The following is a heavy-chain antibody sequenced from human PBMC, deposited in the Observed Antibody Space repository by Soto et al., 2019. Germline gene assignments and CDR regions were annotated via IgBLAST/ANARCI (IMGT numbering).Heavy chain of an antibody. CDR2: ISAYNGNT. CDR3: AREEGYYDSSGYSPYYFDY. CDR1: GYTFTSYG. V-gene: IGHV1-18*01. Sequence: ASVKVSCKASGYTFTSYGISWVRQAPGQGLEWMGWISAYNGNTNYAQKLQGRVTMTTDTSTSTAYMELRSLRSDDTAVYYCAREEGYYDSSGYSPYYFDYWGQGTLVTVS. D-gene: IGHD3-22*01. J-gene: IGHJ4*02.